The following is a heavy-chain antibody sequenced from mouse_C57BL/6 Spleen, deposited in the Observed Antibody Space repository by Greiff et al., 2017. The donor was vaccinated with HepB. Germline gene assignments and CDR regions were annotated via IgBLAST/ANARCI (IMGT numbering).Heavy chain of an antibody. Sequence: EVKLLESGGGLVQPKGSLKLSCAASGFSFNTYAMNWVRQAPGKGLEWVARIRSKSNNYATYYADSVKDRFTISRDDSESMLYLQMNNLKTEDTAMYYCVRQTDYYGSSLYYFDYWCQGTTLTVSS. V-gene: IGHV10-1*01. J-gene: IGHJ2*01. CDR2: IRSKSNNYAT. D-gene: IGHD1-1*01. CDR1: GFSFNTYA. CDR3: VRQTDYYGSSLYYFDY.